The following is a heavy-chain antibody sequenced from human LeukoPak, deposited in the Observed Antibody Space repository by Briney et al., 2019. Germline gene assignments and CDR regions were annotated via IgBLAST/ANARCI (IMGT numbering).Heavy chain of an antibody. D-gene: IGHD6-19*01. Sequence: ASVKVSCKASGYTFTGYYMHWVRQAPGQGLEWMGWINPNSGGTNYAQKFQGRVTMTRDTSISTAYMELSRLRSDDTAVYYCARDPPYGSGWLVWGQGTLVTVSS. V-gene: IGHV1-2*02. CDR1: GYTFTGYY. CDR2: INPNSGGT. CDR3: ARDPPYGSGWLV. J-gene: IGHJ4*02.